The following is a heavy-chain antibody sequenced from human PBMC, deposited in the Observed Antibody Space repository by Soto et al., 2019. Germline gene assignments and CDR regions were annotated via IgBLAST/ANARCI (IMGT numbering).Heavy chain of an antibody. V-gene: IGHV3-23*01. J-gene: IGHJ4*02. CDR3: AKEGRYSSSRGYFDY. CDR1: GFTFSSYG. Sequence: GGSLRLSCAASGFTFSSYGMSWVRQAPGKGLEWVSGISGSGGSTYYADSVKGRFTISRDNPKNTLYLQMNSLRAEDTAVYYCAKEGRYSSSRGYFDYWGQGALVTVSS. D-gene: IGHD6-13*01. CDR2: ISGSGGST.